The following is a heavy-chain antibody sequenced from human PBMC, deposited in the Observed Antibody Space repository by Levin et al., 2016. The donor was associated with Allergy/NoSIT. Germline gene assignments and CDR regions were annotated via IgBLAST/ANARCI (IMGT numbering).Heavy chain of an antibody. CDR3: TTSLILWEHGY. D-gene: IGHD1-26*01. Sequence: RQAPGKGLEWVSYISSSSSYSNHADSVRGRFTISRDNAKNSLYLQMNSLRAEDTAVYYCTTSLILWEHGYWGQGTLVTVSS. CDR2: ISSSSSYS. V-gene: IGHV3-11*03. J-gene: IGHJ4*02.